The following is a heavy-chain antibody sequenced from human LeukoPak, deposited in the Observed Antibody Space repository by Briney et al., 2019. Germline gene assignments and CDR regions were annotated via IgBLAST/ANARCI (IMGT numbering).Heavy chain of an antibody. CDR2: ISYDGSNK. Sequence: PGKSLRLSCAASGFTFSTYGMHWVRQAPGKGLEWVAVISYDGSNKNYADSVKGRFTISRDNSRNTLDLQMNSLGPEDTAVYYCAKSGYQLLAGNWFDPWGQGTLVTVSS. D-gene: IGHD2-2*01. J-gene: IGHJ5*02. CDR3: AKSGYQLLAGNWFDP. CDR1: GFTFSTYG. V-gene: IGHV3-30*18.